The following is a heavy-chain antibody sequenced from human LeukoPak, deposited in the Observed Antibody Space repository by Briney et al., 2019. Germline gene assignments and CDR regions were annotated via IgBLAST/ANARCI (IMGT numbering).Heavy chain of an antibody. V-gene: IGHV1-2*06. D-gene: IGHD2-2*01. CDR3: ARDYCSSTSCLFDY. Sequence: ASVKVSCKASGYTFTGYHIHWVRQAPGQGLEWMGRINPNSGDTNYAQDFQGRVTMTRDTSINTAYMELSRLRSDDTAVYYCARDYCSSTSCLFDYWGQGTLVTVSS. J-gene: IGHJ4*02. CDR1: GYTFTGYH. CDR2: INPNSGDT.